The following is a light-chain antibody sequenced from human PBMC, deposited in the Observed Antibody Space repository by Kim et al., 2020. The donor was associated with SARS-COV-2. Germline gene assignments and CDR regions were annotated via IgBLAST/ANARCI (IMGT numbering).Light chain of an antibody. CDR2: DVT. V-gene: IGLV2-14*03. Sequence: GQSITISCTGTSSDIGGYTYVSWYQHHPGKAPKLMIYDVTKRPSGVSHRFSGSKSGNTASLTISGLQAEDEAIYYCSSYTTTSPCVFGGGTQLTVL. J-gene: IGLJ2*01. CDR3: SSYTTTSPCV. CDR1: SSDIGGYTY.